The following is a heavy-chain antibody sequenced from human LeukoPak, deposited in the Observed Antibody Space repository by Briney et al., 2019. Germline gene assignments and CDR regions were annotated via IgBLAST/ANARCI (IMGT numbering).Heavy chain of an antibody. J-gene: IGHJ4*02. CDR1: GFTFSSYA. CDR2: ISGSGGST. CDR3: AKLDGSGSYIG. Sequence: EGSLRLSCAASGFTFSSYAMSWVRQAPGKGLEWVSAISGSGGSTYYVDSVKGRFTISRDNSKNTLYLQMNSLRAEDTAVYYCAKLDGSGSYIGWGQGTLVTVSS. V-gene: IGHV3-23*01. D-gene: IGHD3-10*01.